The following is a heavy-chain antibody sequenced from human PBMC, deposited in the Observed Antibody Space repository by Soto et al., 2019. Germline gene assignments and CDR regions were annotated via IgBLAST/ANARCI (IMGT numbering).Heavy chain of an antibody. V-gene: IGHV4-59*01. CDR1: GGSIRRYY. D-gene: IGHD3-10*01. J-gene: IGHJ5*02. Sequence: SETLCVTSSVAGGSIRRYYWNWIRQHPGKGLEWIGYIYYSGSTNYNPSLKSRVTISVDTSKNQFSLKLSSVTAADTAVYYCARDPGSGSYYGWFDPWGQGTLVTVSS. CDR3: ARDPGSGSYYGWFDP. CDR2: IYYSGST.